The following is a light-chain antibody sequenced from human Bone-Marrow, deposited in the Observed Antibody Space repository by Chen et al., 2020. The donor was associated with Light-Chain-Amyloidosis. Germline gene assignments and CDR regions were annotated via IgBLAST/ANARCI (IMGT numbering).Light chain of an antibody. V-gene: IGLV6-57*02. CDR1: SGSIASNY. CDR2: EDN. Sequence: NFMLTQPHSVSESPGKTVTSSCTGSSGSIASNYVQWYQQRPGSAPTTVIYEDNQRPSGVPDRFSGSIDSSSNSASLTISGLKTEDEADYYCQSYDSSNLVFGGGTKLTVL. J-gene: IGLJ3*02. CDR3: QSYDSSNLV.